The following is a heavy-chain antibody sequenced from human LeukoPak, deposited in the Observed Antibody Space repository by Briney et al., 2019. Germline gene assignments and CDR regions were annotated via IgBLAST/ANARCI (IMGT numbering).Heavy chain of an antibody. CDR2: IESKTDGGTT. CDR3: TRSYTNNWYSDGFDI. J-gene: IGHJ3*02. V-gene: IGHV3-15*04. Sequence: GGSLRLSCAASGFTFSNAGMSWVRQAPGKGLEWVGRIESKTDGGTTDYAAPVKGRFTISRNDSTNTLYLQMNSLKTEDTAVYYCTRSYTNNWYSDGFDIWGQGTVVTVSS. D-gene: IGHD1-1*01. CDR1: GFTFSNAG.